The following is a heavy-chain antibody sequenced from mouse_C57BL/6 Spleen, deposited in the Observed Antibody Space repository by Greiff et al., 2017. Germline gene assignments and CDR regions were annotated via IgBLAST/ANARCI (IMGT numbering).Heavy chain of an antibody. D-gene: IGHD1-1*01. CDR1: GYTFTSYW. V-gene: IGHV1-50*01. Sequence: QVQLQQPGAELVKPGASVTLSCKASGYTFTSYWMQWVKQRPGQGLEWIGEIDPSDSYTNYNQKFKGKATLTVDTSSSTAYMQLSSLTSEDSAVYYCARRYYGSSYDYYAMDYWGQGTSVTVAS. J-gene: IGHJ4*01. CDR3: ARRYYGSSYDYYAMDY. CDR2: IDPSDSYT.